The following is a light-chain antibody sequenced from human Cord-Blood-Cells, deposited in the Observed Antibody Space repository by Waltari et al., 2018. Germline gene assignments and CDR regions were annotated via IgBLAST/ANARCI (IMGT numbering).Light chain of an antibody. Sequence: IVLTQSPATLSLSPGERATLSCRASQSVSSYLAWYQQKPGQAPRLLIYDASNRATGIPARFSGSGSVTDFTLTISSLGPEDFAVYDCQQRSNWPTFGQGTKVEIK. CDR1: QSVSSY. CDR3: QQRSNWPT. V-gene: IGKV3-11*01. J-gene: IGKJ1*01. CDR2: DAS.